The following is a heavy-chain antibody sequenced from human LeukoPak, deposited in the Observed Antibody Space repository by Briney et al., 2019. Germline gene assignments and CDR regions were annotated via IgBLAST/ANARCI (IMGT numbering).Heavy chain of an antibody. CDR3: ASDFDDVNGDYYYIPDF. J-gene: IGHJ4*02. CDR1: GFKLSRNG. V-gene: IGHV3-30*02. CDR2: IRYDATKK. D-gene: IGHD3-22*01. Sequence: PGGSLRLSCAASGFKLSRNGMHWIRQAPGKGLEWVAFIRYDATKKFYGDSVRGRFTISRDDSKNTLYLQMNNLRHEDTAVYFCASDFDDVNGDYYYIPDFWGQGVLVTVSS.